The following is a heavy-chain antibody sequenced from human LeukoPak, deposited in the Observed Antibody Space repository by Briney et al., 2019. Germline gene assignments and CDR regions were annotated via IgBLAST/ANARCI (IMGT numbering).Heavy chain of an antibody. J-gene: IGHJ6*03. D-gene: IGHD4-17*01. CDR2: INHSGST. V-gene: IGHV4-34*01. CDR3: ARGIVTVTTYYYYYVDV. Sequence: PSETLSLTCAVYGGSFSGYYWSWIRQPPGKGLEWIGEINHSGSTNYNPSLKSRVTISVDTSKNQFSLKLSSVTAADTAVYYCARGIVTVTTYYYYYVDVWGKGTTVTVSS. CDR1: GGSFSGYY.